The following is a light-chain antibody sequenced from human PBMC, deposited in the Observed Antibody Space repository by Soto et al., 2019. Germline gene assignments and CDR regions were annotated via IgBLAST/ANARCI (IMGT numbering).Light chain of an antibody. CDR3: QHSYITPYT. CDR2: AAS. V-gene: IGKV1-39*01. CDR1: QSISSF. J-gene: IGKJ2*01. Sequence: DIQMTQSPSSLSASVGGRVTVTCRASQSISSFLNWYQQKPGKAPNLLIYAASSLQSGVPSRFSGSGSGTDFTLTISSLQPEDFAPYYCQHSYITPYTFGQGTKLEIK.